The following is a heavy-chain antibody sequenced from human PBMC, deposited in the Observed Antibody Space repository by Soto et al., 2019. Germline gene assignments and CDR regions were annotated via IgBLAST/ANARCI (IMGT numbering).Heavy chain of an antibody. CDR2: IYYRGTT. Sequence: PSETLSLTCTVSGGSIRSNYWSWIRQPPGKGLEWIGYIYYRGTTNYNPSLKSRVTISVDTSKKQFSLKLNSVTAADTAVYYCARDFDDTTGKYYYAMDVWGQGTTVTVSS. V-gene: IGHV4-59*01. CDR1: GGSIRSNY. D-gene: IGHD1-1*01. J-gene: IGHJ6*02. CDR3: ARDFDDTTGKYYYAMDV.